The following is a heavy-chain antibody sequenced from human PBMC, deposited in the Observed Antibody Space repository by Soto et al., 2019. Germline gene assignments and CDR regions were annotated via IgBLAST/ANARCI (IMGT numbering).Heavy chain of an antibody. CDR1: GGTFSRSG. D-gene: IGHD5-18*01. CDR3: ARCPQPPDTADPYAVDV. J-gene: IGHJ6*02. V-gene: IGHV1-69*18. CDR2: LVPSVDTT. Sequence: QVQLVQSGTAVKKTGASVKVSCKASGGTFSRSGFHWVLQSPGQGLEWMGMLVPSVDTTNYAQKFKARVTISADQCTSTVYMELRSLRSEDTAVYYYARCPQPPDTADPYAVDVWGQGTRVIVSS.